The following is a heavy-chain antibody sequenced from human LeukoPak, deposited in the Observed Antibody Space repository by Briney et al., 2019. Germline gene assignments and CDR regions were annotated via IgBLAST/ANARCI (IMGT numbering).Heavy chain of an antibody. CDR3: ARALGSKGDKGYSSAIVAFDI. D-gene: IGHD5-18*01. CDR1: GYTFTGYY. V-gene: IGHV1-2*02. Sequence: GASVKVSCKASGYTFTGYYMHWVRQAPGQGLEWMGWINPNSGGTNYAQKFQGRVTMTRDTSISTAYMELSRLRSDDTAVYYCARALGSKGDKGYSSAIVAFDIWGQGTTVTVSS. J-gene: IGHJ3*02. CDR2: INPNSGGT.